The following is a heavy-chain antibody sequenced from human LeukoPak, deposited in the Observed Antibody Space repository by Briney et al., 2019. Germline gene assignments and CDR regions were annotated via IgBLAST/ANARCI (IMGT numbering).Heavy chain of an antibody. CDR3: ARGRLYYGSGSYYKRGTDAFDI. Sequence: PSETLSLTCAVYGGSFSGYYWSWIRQPPGEGLEWIGEINHSGSTNYSPSLKSRVTISVDTSKNQFSLKLSSVTAADTAVYYCARGRLYYGSGSYYKRGTDAFDIWGQGTMVTVSS. J-gene: IGHJ3*02. CDR2: INHSGST. D-gene: IGHD3-10*01. CDR1: GGSFSGYY. V-gene: IGHV4-34*01.